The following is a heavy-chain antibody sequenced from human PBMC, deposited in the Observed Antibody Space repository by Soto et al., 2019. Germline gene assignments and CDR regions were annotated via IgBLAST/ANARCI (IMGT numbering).Heavy chain of an antibody. Sequence: SETLSLTCTVSGGSITFNFWSWIRQPPGKGLEWIGYIFRTGNTDYNPSLKSRVTFSVDTSKNRLSLKLDSVTAADTAVYYCARGSGWLDYWGQGTLVTVSS. D-gene: IGHD6-19*01. CDR3: ARGSGWLDY. J-gene: IGHJ4*02. V-gene: IGHV4-59*08. CDR1: GGSITFNF. CDR2: IFRTGNT.